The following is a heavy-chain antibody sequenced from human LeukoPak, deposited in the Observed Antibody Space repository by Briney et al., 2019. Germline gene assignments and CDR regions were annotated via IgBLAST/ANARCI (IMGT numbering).Heavy chain of an antibody. D-gene: IGHD6-19*01. V-gene: IGHV4-34*01. Sequence: SETLSLTCAVYGGSFSGYYWSWIRQPPGKGLEWIGEINHSGSTNYNPSLKSRVTISVDTPKNQFSLKLSSVTAADTAVYYCARGDGSGWFNDYWGQGTLVTVSS. CDR1: GGSFSGYY. J-gene: IGHJ4*02. CDR3: ARGDGSGWFNDY. CDR2: INHSGST.